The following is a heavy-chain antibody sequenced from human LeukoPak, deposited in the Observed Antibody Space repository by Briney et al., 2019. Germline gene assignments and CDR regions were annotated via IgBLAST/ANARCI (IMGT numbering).Heavy chain of an antibody. CDR1: GFTFSSYA. J-gene: IGHJ4*02. Sequence: GGSLRLSCAAAGFTFSSYAMSWVRQAPGKGLEWVSVLYSGGATYYADSVKGRFTISRDNSKNIVFLQMNDLRTEDTAFYYCTRDSANYHFAYWGQGALVTVSS. CDR3: TRDSANYHFAY. V-gene: IGHV3-66*01. D-gene: IGHD4/OR15-4a*01. CDR2: LYSGGAT.